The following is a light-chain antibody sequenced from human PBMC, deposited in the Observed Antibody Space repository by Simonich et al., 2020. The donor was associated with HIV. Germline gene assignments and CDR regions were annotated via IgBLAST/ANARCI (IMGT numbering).Light chain of an antibody. CDR2: YKSESDK. CDR1: SGINVGTYR. J-gene: IGLJ2*01. CDR3: MIWHSSAVV. Sequence: QAVLTQPASLSASPGASASLTCALRSGINVGTYRIYWYQQKPGSPPQYLLRYKSESDKQPGSGVPSLFSGSKDASANAGILLISGLQSEDEADYYCMIWHSSAVVFGGGTKLTVL. V-gene: IGLV5-45*01.